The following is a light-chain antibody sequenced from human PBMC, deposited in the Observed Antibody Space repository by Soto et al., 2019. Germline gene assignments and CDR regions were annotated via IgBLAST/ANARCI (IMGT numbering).Light chain of an antibody. CDR1: QSVSSN. CDR3: QQYNTCPPWT. Sequence: EIVMTQSPATLSVSPGERATLSCRASQSVSSNLAWYQQKPGQAPRLLIYGASTRSTGIPARFSGSGSGTEVTLTISGQQSEDLAGYYCQQYNTCPPWTFGQGTKVEFK. J-gene: IGKJ1*01. CDR2: GAS. V-gene: IGKV3-15*01.